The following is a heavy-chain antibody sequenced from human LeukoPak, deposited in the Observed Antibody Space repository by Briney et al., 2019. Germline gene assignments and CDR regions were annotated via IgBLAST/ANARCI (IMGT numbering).Heavy chain of an antibody. Sequence: SETLSLTCAVYGGSFSGYYWSWIRQPPGKGLEWIGEINHSGSTNYNPSLKSRVTISVDTSKNQFSLKLSSVTAADTAVYYCARGLRRNYYGSESPQYYFDYWGQGTLVTVSS. CDR2: INHSGST. CDR3: ARGLRRNYYGSESPQYYFDY. D-gene: IGHD3-10*01. J-gene: IGHJ4*02. V-gene: IGHV4-34*01. CDR1: GGSFSGYY.